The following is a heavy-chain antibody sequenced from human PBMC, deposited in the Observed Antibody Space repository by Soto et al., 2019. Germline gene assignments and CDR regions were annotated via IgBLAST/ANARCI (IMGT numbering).Heavy chain of an antibody. CDR3: ARAPGEYQLQYYYYYGMDV. CDR2: IIPIFGTA. D-gene: IGHD2-2*01. V-gene: IGHV1-69*06. J-gene: IGHJ6*02. CDR1: GGTFSSYA. Sequence: VQLVQSGAEVKKPGSSVKVSCKASGGTFSSYAISWVRQAPGQGLEWMGGIIPIFGTANYAQKFQGRVTITADKSTSTAYMELSSLRSEDTAVYYCARAPGEYQLQYYYYYGMDVWGQGTTVTVSS.